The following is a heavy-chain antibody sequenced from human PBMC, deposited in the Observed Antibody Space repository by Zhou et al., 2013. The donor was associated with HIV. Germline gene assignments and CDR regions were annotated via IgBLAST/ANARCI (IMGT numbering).Heavy chain of an antibody. J-gene: IGHJ1*01. CDR3: VRRAVCDHCGNFHFQH. CDR1: GYTFIDYS. Sequence: QVQLVQSGTEVKKPGTSVKVSCKASGYTFIDYSIHWVRHVPGKGLEWMGWMKPSRGAVNYARNFQGRVTMTRQLSFDDTDRGTAYMELTGLTSADTADYYCVRRAVCDHCGNFHFQHWGQGTPVVVSS. D-gene: IGHD2-21*01. V-gene: IGHV1-2*02. CDR2: MKPSRGAV.